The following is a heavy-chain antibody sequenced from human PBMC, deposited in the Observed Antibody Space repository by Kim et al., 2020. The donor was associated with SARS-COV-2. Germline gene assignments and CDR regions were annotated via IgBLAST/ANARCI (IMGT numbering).Heavy chain of an antibody. CDR3: ARDRTENDYGDYRVFSAFDY. Sequence: GGSLRLSCAASGFTFSSYAMHWVRQAPGKGLEWVAVISYDGSNKYYADSVKGRFTISRDNSKNTLYLQMNSLRAEDTAVYYCARDRTENDYGDYRVFSAFDYWGQGTLVTVSS. CDR2: ISYDGSNK. D-gene: IGHD4-17*01. V-gene: IGHV3-30*04. CDR1: GFTFSSYA. J-gene: IGHJ4*02.